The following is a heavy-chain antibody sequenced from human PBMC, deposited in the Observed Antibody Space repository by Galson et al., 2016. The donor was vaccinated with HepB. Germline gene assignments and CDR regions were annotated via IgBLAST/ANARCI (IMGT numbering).Heavy chain of an antibody. CDR2: LSGSGGNT. CDR3: AWGTRWGYFDH. J-gene: IGHJ4*02. Sequence: SLRLSCAASGFTFSNYAMIWVRQAPGKGLEWVSGLSGSGGNTYYADSVKGRFTISRDNFKNTLFLQMNSLKAEDTAVYFCAWGTRWGYFDHWGQGTLVTVSS. V-gene: IGHV3-23*01. D-gene: IGHD3-16*01. CDR1: GFTFSNYA.